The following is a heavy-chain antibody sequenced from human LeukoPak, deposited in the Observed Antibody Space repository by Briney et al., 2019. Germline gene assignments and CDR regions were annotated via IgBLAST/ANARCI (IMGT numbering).Heavy chain of an antibody. V-gene: IGHV5-51*01. J-gene: IGHJ4*02. Sequence: SGESLKISCKGSGYSFTSYWIGWVRQMPGKGLEWMGIIYPGDSDTRYSPSFQGQVTISADKSISTAYLQWSSLKASDTAIYYCARREGFDYDSSGYYNDYWGQGTLVTVSS. CDR1: GYSFTSYW. CDR3: ARREGFDYDSSGYYNDY. CDR2: IYPGDSDT. D-gene: IGHD3-22*01.